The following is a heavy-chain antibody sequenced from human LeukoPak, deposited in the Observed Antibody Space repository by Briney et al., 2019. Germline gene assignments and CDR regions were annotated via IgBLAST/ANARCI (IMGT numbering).Heavy chain of an antibody. CDR3: ARERLDGSGSSYFDY. CDR1: GYTFTSYG. J-gene: IGHJ4*02. V-gene: IGHV1-18*01. CDR2: ISAYNGNT. D-gene: IGHD3-10*01. Sequence: ASVKVSCKASGYTFTSYGISWGRPAPGQGLEWFGWISAYNGNTNAAQQVQGRVTMTTDTSTSTAYMELRSLRSDDTAVYYCARERLDGSGSSYFDYWGQGTLVTVSS.